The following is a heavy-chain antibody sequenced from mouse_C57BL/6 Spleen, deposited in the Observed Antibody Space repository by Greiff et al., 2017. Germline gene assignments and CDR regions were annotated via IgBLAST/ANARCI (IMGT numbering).Heavy chain of an antibody. V-gene: IGHV1-31*01. CDR3: ARSIFYDGSWFAY. Sequence: EVKLMESGPELVKPGASVKISCKASGYSFTGYYMHWVKQSHGNILDWIGYIYPYNGVSSYNQKFKGKATLTVDKSSSTAYMELRSLTSEDSAVYYCARSIFYDGSWFAYWGQGTLVTVSA. CDR2: IYPYNGVS. D-gene: IGHD2-3*01. J-gene: IGHJ3*01. CDR1: GYSFTGYY.